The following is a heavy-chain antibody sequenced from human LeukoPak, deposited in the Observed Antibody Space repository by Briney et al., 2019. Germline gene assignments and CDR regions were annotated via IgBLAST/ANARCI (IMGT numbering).Heavy chain of an antibody. CDR3: ASGAGAYSHPYAY. D-gene: IGHD4/OR15-4a*01. CDR1: GFTFNTYG. CDR2: ISGSGDRT. Sequence: GGSLRLSCAASGFTFNTYGMSWVRQAPGKGLEWVSAISGSGDRTYYADSVKGRFTVSRDNSKNTLYLQMNSLRAEDTAVYYCASGAGAYSHPYAYWGRGPWVPVPS. V-gene: IGHV3-23*01. J-gene: IGHJ4*02.